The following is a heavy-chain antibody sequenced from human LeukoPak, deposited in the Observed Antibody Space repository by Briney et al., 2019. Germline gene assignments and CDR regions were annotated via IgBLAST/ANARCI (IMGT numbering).Heavy chain of an antibody. J-gene: IGHJ4*02. CDR1: GFTFSNAW. D-gene: IGHD3-10*01. Sequence: GGSPKLSCAASGFTFSNAWMTWVRQAPGKGLEWVGLIKSNTDGGTTDYAAPVKGRFSISRDDSKTTLYLQMNSLQSEDTAVYYCTTLPLIRGVGGGYWGQGTLVTVSS. V-gene: IGHV3-15*01. CDR3: TTLPLIRGVGGGY. CDR2: IKSNTDGGTT.